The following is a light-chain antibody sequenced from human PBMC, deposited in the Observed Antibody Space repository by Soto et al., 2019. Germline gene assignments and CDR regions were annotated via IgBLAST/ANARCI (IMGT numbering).Light chain of an antibody. CDR2: DAS. Sequence: EIVLTQSPATLSLSPGERTTLSCRASQSVSSYLAWYQQKPGQAPRLLIYDASNRSTGIPARFSGSGSGTDFTLTISSLDPEEFAVYYCQQRSNWPPLTFGGGTKVEIK. CDR3: QQRSNWPPLT. CDR1: QSVSSY. V-gene: IGKV3-11*01. J-gene: IGKJ4*01.